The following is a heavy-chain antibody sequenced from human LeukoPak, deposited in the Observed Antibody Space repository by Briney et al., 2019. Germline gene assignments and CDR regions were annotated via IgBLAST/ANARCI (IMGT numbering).Heavy chain of an antibody. CDR3: AREPPYSGWFDP. D-gene: IGHD6-13*01. J-gene: IGHJ5*02. V-gene: IGHV4-59*01. Sequence: PSETLSLTCAVYGGSFSGYYWSWIRQPPGKGLEWIGYIYYSGSTNYNPSLKSRVTISVDTSKNQFSLKLSSVTAADTAVYYCAREPPYSGWFDPWGQGTLVTVSS. CDR1: GGSFSGYY. CDR2: IYYSGST.